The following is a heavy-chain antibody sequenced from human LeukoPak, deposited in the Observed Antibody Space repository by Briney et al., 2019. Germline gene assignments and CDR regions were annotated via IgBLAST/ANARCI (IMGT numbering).Heavy chain of an antibody. V-gene: IGHV3-21*01. CDR3: ARTTGTGYGMDV. J-gene: IGHJ6*02. CDR2: ISSSSSYI. D-gene: IGHD1-1*01. CDR1: GFTFSSYS. Sequence: GGSLRLSCAASGFTFSSYSMNWVRQAPGKGLEWVSSISSSSSYIYYADPVKGRFTISRDNAKNSLYLQMNSLRAEDTAVYYCARTTGTGYGMDVWGQGTTVTVSS.